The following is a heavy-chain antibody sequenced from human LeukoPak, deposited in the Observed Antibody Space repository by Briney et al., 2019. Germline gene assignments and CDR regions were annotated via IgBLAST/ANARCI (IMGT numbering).Heavy chain of an antibody. CDR2: INTMSGKP. J-gene: IGHJ4*02. Sequence: ASVKVSCKASGYPFTSYGISWVRQAPGQGLEWMGKINTMSGKPTYVQDATGRFVFSVDTSVSTAYLQISSLQTEDTAMYYCAASTNYFDGSGNYARGDYWGQGNLVTVSS. V-gene: IGHV7-4-1*02. CDR1: GYPFTSYG. D-gene: IGHD3-22*01. CDR3: AASTNYFDGSGNYARGDY.